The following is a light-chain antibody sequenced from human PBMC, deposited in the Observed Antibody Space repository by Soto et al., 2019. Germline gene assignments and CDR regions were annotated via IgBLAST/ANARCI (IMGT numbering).Light chain of an antibody. J-gene: IGLJ1*01. V-gene: IGLV2-14*01. CDR2: EVT. CDR3: SSYTISNTLPFV. Sequence: QSALTQPASVSGSPGQSITISCTGTRRDVVGYNYVSWYQQYPGKSPKLLIYEVTHRPSGVSNRFSGSKSGNTASLTISGLQAEDEADYYCSSYTISNTLPFVFGTGTKLTVL. CDR1: RRDVVGYNY.